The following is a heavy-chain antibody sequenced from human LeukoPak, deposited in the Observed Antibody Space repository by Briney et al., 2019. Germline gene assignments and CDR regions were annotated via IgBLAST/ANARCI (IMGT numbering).Heavy chain of an antibody. Sequence: GGSLRLSCAASGFTFSSYGMHWVRQAPGKGLVWVSRINSDGSITNYADSVKGRFTISRDNAKNTLYLQMSSLRAEDTAVYYCAKIDAYWGQGTLVTVSS. CDR3: AKIDAY. V-gene: IGHV3-74*01. J-gene: IGHJ4*02. CDR1: GFTFSSYG. CDR2: INSDGSIT.